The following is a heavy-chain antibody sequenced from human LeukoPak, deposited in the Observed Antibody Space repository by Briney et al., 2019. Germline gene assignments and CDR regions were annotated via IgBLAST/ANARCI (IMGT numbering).Heavy chain of an antibody. CDR1: GFTFSSYG. D-gene: IGHD5-18*01. J-gene: IGHJ4*02. V-gene: IGHV3-30*18. Sequence: GRSLRLSCAASGFTFSSYGMHWVRQAPGKGLEWVAVISYDGSNKYYADSVKGRFTISRDNSKNTLYLQMNSLRAEDTAVYYCAKDSGGYTYVFDYWGRGTLVTVSS. CDR3: AKDSGGYTYVFDY. CDR2: ISYDGSNK.